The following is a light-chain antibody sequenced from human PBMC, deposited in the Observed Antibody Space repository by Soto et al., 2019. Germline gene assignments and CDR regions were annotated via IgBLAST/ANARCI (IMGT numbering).Light chain of an antibody. CDR3: SSFTSRFTFNYI. CDR1: SSDVGGYNY. J-gene: IGLJ1*01. V-gene: IGLV2-14*01. Sequence: QSVLSHPASVSGTPGQSITISCTGTSSDVGGYNYVSWYQQHPGKAPKIIIYEVTNRPSGVSNRFSGSKSGNTASLTISGLQAEDDADYYCSSFTSRFTFNYIFGSGTKVTVL. CDR2: EVT.